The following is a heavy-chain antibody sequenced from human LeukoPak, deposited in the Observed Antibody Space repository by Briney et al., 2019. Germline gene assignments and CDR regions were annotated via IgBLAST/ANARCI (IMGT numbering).Heavy chain of an antibody. CDR1: GYTFTSYP. V-gene: IGHV1-18*01. CDR2: ITTYNGNT. Sequence: GASVKVSCKASGYTFTSYPNSWVRQAPGQGLEWMGWITTYNGNTNYARKLQGRVTMTTDTSTRTAYMDLRGLRSDDTAVYYCARGYDYGDYVGDFDYWGQGTLVTASS. J-gene: IGHJ4*02. D-gene: IGHD4-17*01. CDR3: ARGYDYGDYVGDFDY.